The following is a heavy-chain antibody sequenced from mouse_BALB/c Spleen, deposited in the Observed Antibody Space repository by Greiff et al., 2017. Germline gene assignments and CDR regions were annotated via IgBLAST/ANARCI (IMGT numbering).Heavy chain of an antibody. CDR1: GFTFNTYA. V-gene: IGHV10-1*02. Sequence: GGGLVQPKGSLKLSCAASGFTFNTYAMNWVRQAPGKGLEWVARIRSKSNNYATYYADSVKDRFTISRDDSQSMLYLQMNNLKTEDTAMYYCVGGNVYWGQGTTLTVSS. CDR2: IRSKSNNYAT. D-gene: IGHD2-1*01. J-gene: IGHJ2*01. CDR3: VGGNVY.